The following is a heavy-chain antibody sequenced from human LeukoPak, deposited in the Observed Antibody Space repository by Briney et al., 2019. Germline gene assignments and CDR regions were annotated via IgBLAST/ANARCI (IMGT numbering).Heavy chain of an antibody. D-gene: IGHD6-19*01. CDR2: INYSGST. CDR1: GGSISSYY. Sequence: SETLSLTCTVSGGSISSYYWSWIRQPPGKGLEWLGYINYSGSTTYNPSLKSRVTISVDTSKSQFSLKLSSVTAADTAVYHCARHRGYSSGWDDAFDIWGQGTMVTVSS. J-gene: IGHJ3*02. V-gene: IGHV4-59*08. CDR3: ARHRGYSSGWDDAFDI.